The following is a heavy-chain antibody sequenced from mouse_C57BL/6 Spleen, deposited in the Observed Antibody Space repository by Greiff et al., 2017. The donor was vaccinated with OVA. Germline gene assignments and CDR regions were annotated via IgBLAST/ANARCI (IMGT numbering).Heavy chain of an antibody. V-gene: IGHV1-69*01. D-gene: IGHD2-3*01. CDR2: IDPSDSYT. CDR1: GYTFTSYW. Sequence: QVHVKQPGAELVMPGASVKLSCKASGYTFTSYWMHWVKQRPGQGLEWIGEIDPSDSYTNYNQKFKGKSTLTVDKSSSTAYMQLSSLTSEDSAVYYCARYDGYYPFAYWGQGTLVTVSA. CDR3: ARYDGYYPFAY. J-gene: IGHJ3*01.